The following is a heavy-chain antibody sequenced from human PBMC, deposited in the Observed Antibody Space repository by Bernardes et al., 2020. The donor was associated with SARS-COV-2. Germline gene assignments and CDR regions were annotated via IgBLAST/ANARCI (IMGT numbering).Heavy chain of an antibody. D-gene: IGHD3-22*01. CDR1: GFTFSSSG. CDR2: ISDDGGIT. V-gene: IGHV3-23*01. J-gene: IGHJ4*02. Sequence: GSLRLSCAASGFTFSSSGMSWVRQAPGKGLEWVSAISDDGGITKYADSVKGRFTISRDTSKNTLYLRMNSLRAEDTAVYYCARRAEKISGYVHRYFDFWGQGTLVTVSS. CDR3: ARRAEKISGYVHRYFDF.